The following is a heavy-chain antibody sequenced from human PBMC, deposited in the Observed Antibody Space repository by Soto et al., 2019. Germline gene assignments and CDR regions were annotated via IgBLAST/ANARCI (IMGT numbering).Heavy chain of an antibody. Sequence: QVQLVQSGAEVKKPGSSVKVSCKASGGTFSSYAISWVRQAPGQGLEWMGAIIPIYGTANYAQKFQRRVTITADESKSPADMELSRMRSEDTAVYYCACNIREDIVVLPPPLYYYYYYGMDVWGQGTTVTVSS. V-gene: IGHV1-69*01. CDR2: IIPIYGTA. D-gene: IGHD2-2*01. CDR1: GGTFSSYA. CDR3: ACNIREDIVVLPPPLYYYYYYGMDV. J-gene: IGHJ6*02.